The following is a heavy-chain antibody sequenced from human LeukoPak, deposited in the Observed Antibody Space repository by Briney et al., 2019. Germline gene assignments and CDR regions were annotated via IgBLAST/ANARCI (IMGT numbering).Heavy chain of an antibody. CDR2: ISAYNGNT. CDR3: ARIRFAKPPFYYYYYMDV. Sequence: ASVKVSFKASGYTFTSYGISWVRQAPGQGLEWMGWISAYNGNTNYAQKLQGRVTMTTDTSMSTAYIELRSLRSDDTAVYYCARIRFAKPPFYYYYYMDVWGKGTTVTVSS. D-gene: IGHD3-3*01. CDR1: GYTFTSYG. V-gene: IGHV1-18*01. J-gene: IGHJ6*03.